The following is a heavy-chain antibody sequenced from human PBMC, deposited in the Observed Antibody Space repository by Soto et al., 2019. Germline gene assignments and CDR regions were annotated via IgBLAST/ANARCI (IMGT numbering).Heavy chain of an antibody. V-gene: IGHV4-4*07. CDR1: GGSINTFY. J-gene: IGHJ4*02. Sequence: SETLSLTCTVCGGSINTFYCSWFRQLAGKGLEWIGRIFSSGCSSFNPSVESRVAMSVDTSKDHFSLNFCSVTGADLAVYSCWKGGSYSAYNFAHGIQLWPLDFWGQGALVTVSS. D-gene: IGHD5-12*01. CDR2: IFSSGCS. CDR3: WKGGSYSAYNFAHGIQLWPLDF.